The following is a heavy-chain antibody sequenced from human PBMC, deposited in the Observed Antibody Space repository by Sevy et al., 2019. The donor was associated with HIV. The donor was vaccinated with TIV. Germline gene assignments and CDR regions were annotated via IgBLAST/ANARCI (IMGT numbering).Heavy chain of an antibody. CDR3: ARDCSSTTCLWGMDV. CDR1: GFTFSSYW. D-gene: IGHD2-2*01. Sequence: GGSLRLSCAASGFTFSSYWMSWVRQAPGKGLERVANIKLDGSEKYYVDSVKGRFTISRDNAKNSLYLQINSLRAEDPAVYYCARDCSSTTCLWGMDVWGQGTTVTVSS. CDR2: IKLDGSEK. J-gene: IGHJ6*02. V-gene: IGHV3-7*03.